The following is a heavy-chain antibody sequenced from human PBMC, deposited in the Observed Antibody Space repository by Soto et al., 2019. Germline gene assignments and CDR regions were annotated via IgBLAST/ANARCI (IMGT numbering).Heavy chain of an antibody. Sequence: QVQLVQSGPEVKKPGASVKVSCKSSGYTFTTFGINWVRQAPGEGLEWLGWISVYSANTNYVHRHQGRITMTTDTSTRIACMELGGLVSDDTAVYYCARDRVAARPGWFDPWGQGTLVTVSS. CDR3: ARDRVAARPGWFDP. CDR1: GYTFTTFG. J-gene: IGHJ5*02. V-gene: IGHV1-18*04. D-gene: IGHD6-6*01. CDR2: ISVYSANT.